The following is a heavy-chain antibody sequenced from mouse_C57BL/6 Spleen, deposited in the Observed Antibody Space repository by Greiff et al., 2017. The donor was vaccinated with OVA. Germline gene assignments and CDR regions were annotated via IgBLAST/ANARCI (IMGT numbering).Heavy chain of an antibody. CDR2: IDPSDSET. Sequence: QVQLQQPGAELVRPGSSVKLSCKASGYTFTSYWMHWVKQRPIQGLEWIGNIDPSDSETPYNQKFKDKATLTVDKSSSTAYMQRSSLTSEDSAVYYCAREGPFDYWGQGTTLTVSS. V-gene: IGHV1-52*01. CDR1: GYTFTSYW. CDR3: AREGPFDY. D-gene: IGHD3-3*01. J-gene: IGHJ2*01.